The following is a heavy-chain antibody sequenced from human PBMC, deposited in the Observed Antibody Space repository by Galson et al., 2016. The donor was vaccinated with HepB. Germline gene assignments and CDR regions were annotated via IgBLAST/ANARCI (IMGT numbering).Heavy chain of an antibody. J-gene: IGHJ4*02. CDR2: IIPMFHTA. D-gene: IGHD1-26*01. CDR1: GGTFGSYG. Sequence: SVKVSCKASGGTFGSYGISWVRQAPGQGLEWMGGIIPMFHTADYAQRFQGRLTITADESTSTAYMELSSLRSEDTAVYYCARDHSGGSYLYWGQGTLVTVSS. CDR3: ARDHSGGSYLY. V-gene: IGHV1-69*13.